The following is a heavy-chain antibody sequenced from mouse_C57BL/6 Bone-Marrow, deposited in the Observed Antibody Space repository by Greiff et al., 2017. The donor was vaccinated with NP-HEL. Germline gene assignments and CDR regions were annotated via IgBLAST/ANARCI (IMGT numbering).Heavy chain of an antibody. CDR3: APALTWFAY. CDR2: INPSTGGT. V-gene: IGHV1-42*01. CDR1: GYSFTGYY. Sequence: VQLQQPGPELVKPGASVKISCKASGYSFTGYYMNWVKQSPEKSLEWIGEINPSTGGTTYNQKFKAKATLTVDKSSSTAYMQLKSLTSEDSAVYYCAPALTWFAYGGQGTLVTVSA. J-gene: IGHJ3*01.